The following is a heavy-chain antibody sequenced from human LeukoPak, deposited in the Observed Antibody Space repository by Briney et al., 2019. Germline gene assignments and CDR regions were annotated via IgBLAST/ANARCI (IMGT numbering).Heavy chain of an antibody. CDR3: ARRDDSSGYHKIFDY. V-gene: IGHV4-39*01. D-gene: IGHD3-22*01. CDR2: IYYGENT. Sequence: SSETLSLTCTVSGGSISSGPYYWGWIRQPPGKGLEWIGNIYYGENTYYNPSLKSRVTISIDTSKNQFYLKLSSLTAADTAVYYCARRDDSSGYHKIFDYWGPGTLVTVSS. CDR1: GGSISSGPYY. J-gene: IGHJ4*02.